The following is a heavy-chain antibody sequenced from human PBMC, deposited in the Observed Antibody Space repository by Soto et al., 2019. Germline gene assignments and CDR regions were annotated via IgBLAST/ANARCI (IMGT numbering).Heavy chain of an antibody. V-gene: IGHV3-23*01. CDR3: AKTMIVVVTDAFDI. CDR1: GFTFSSYA. J-gene: IGHJ3*02. Sequence: GGSLRLSCAASGFTFSSYALSWVRPAPGKGLEWVSPISGSGGSTYYADSVKGRFTISRDNSKNTLYLQMNSLRAEDTAVYYCAKTMIVVVTDAFDIWGQGTMVTVSS. CDR2: ISGSGGST. D-gene: IGHD3-22*01.